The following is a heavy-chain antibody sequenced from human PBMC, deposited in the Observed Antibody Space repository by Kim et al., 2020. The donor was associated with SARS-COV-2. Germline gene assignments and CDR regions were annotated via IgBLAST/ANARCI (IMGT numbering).Heavy chain of an antibody. CDR2: IYSGGST. V-gene: IGHV3-53*01. CDR1: GFTVSSNY. CDR3: ARHYDWVYYYGMDV. J-gene: IGHJ6*02. Sequence: GGSLRLSCAASGFTVSSNYMSWVRQAPGKGLEWVSVIYSGGSTYYADSVKGRFTISRDNSKNTLYLQMNSLRAEDTAVYYCARHYDWVYYYGMDVWGQGTTVTVSS. D-gene: IGHD5-12*01.